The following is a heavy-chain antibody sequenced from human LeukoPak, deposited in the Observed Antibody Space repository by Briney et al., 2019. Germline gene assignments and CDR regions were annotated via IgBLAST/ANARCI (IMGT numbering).Heavy chain of an antibody. CDR2: IYYSGST. CDR1: GGSISSYY. D-gene: IGHD2-8*01. V-gene: IGHV4-59*08. J-gene: IGHJ4*02. CDR3: ARQMDRVSSFDY. Sequence: PSETLSLTCTVSGGSISSYYWSWIRQPPGKGLQWIGYIYYSGSTNYNPSLKSRVTISVDTSKNQFSLKLSSVTAADTAVYYCARQMDRVSSFDYWGQGTLVTVSS.